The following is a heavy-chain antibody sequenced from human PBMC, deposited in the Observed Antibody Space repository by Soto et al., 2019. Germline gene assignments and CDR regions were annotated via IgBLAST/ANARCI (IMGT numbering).Heavy chain of an antibody. CDR1: GFTFTSSA. Sequence: SVKVSCKASGFTFTSSAVQWVRQARGQRLEWIGWIVVGSGNTNYEQKFQERVTITRDISTSTAYMELSSLRSEDTAVYYCAGGYCSGGSCYTGGSSYYGNDVCRPATTLTVSS. V-gene: IGHV1-58*01. D-gene: IGHD2-15*01. J-gene: IGHJ6*02. CDR3: AGGYCSGGSCYTGGSSYYGNDV. CDR2: IVVGSGNT.